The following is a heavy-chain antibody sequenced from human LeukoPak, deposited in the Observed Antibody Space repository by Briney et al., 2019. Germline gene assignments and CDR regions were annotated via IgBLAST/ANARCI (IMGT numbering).Heavy chain of an antibody. CDR1: GFTVSSNY. V-gene: IGHV3-66*01. CDR2: IYSGGST. Sequence: PGGSLRLSCAASGFTVSSNYMSWVRQAPGKGLEWVSVIYSGGSTYYADSVKGRFTISRDNSKNTLYLQMNSLRAEDTAVYYCARGYCSGGSCYSFDYWGQGTLDTVPS. CDR3: ARGYCSGGSCYSFDY. J-gene: IGHJ4*02. D-gene: IGHD2-15*01.